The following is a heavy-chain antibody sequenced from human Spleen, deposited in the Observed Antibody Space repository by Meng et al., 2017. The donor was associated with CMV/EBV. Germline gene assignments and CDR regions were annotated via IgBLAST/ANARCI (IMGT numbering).Heavy chain of an antibody. CDR1: GFTFSSYS. V-gene: IGHV3-21*01. J-gene: IGHJ4*02. CDR3: ARDCSSTSCYTGIFGY. CDR2: ISSSSSYI. D-gene: IGHD2-2*02. Sequence: GGSLRLSCAASGFTFSSYSMNWVRQAPGKGLEWVSSISSSSSYIYYADSEKGRFTISRDNAKNSLYLQMNSLRAEDTAVYYCARDCSSTSCYTGIFGYWGQGTLVTVSS.